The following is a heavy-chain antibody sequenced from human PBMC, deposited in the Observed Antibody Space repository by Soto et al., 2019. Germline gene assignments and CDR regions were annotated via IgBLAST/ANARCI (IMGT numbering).Heavy chain of an antibody. V-gene: IGHV3-30*03. CDR3: ARGGLEQWLAQDH. J-gene: IGHJ4*02. Sequence: QVQLVESGGGVVQPGRSLRLSCAASGFSFSSYGMHWVRQAPGKGLEWVAVISYNENSKYYADSVKSRFIISRDNPKNTLYVQMSSLRPEDTAVYYCARGGLEQWLAQDHWGQGTLVTVSS. D-gene: IGHD6-19*01. CDR1: GFSFSSYG. CDR2: ISYNENSK.